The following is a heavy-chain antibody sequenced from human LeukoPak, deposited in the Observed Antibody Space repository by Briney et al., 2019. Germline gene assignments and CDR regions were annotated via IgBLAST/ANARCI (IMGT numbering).Heavy chain of an antibody. V-gene: IGHV4-39*01. CDR2: IYYVGGT. CDR3: ATIPRYESSGYYYNYYFDN. Sequence: LETLSLTCTVSGGSISSSSYYWGWIRQPPGKGLEWIGSIYYVGGTYYNPSLKSRVTISVDTSKNQFSLRLNSVTAADTAVYYCATIPRYESSGYYYNYYFDNWGQGTLVTVSS. J-gene: IGHJ4*02. D-gene: IGHD3-22*01. CDR1: GGSISSSSYY.